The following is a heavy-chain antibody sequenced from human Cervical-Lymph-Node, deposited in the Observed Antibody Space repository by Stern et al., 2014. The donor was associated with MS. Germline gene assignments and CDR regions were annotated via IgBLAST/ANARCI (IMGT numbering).Heavy chain of an antibody. CDR3: ARVLSLATSDS. CDR1: GYTFTTYY. Sequence: VQLVLSGAEIRKPGASVKISCEASGYTFTTYYMHWVRQAPGQVLELVALFNPSGGRTTYAQRFQGRVTVTGDTSTSTVYMELTGLRSEDTAVYYCARVLSLATSDSWGQGTLVIVSS. CDR2: FNPSGGRT. D-gene: IGHD1-1*01. V-gene: IGHV1-46*01. J-gene: IGHJ4*02.